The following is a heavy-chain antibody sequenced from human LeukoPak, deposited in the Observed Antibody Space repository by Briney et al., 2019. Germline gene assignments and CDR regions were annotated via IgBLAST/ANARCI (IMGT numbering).Heavy chain of an antibody. CDR3: AKDPTDSSGYYLYYFDF. CDR2: ISGSGGNT. J-gene: IGHJ4*02. D-gene: IGHD3-22*01. Sequence: GGSLRLSCAASGITFSRYVMSWVRQAPGKGLEWVPLISGSGGNTYYADSVKGRFTISRDNSKNTLYLQMNSLRAEDTAVYYCAKDPTDSSGYYLYYFDFWGQGTLVTVSS. V-gene: IGHV3-23*01. CDR1: GITFSRYV.